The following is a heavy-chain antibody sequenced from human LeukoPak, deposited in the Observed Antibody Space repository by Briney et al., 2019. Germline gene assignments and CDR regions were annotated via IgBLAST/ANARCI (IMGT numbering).Heavy chain of an antibody. CDR3: ARVGAAGAGN. D-gene: IGHD6-13*01. V-gene: IGHV4-34*01. Sequence: SETLSLTCAVYGGSFSGYYWSWIRQPPGKGLEWIGEINHSGSTNYNPSLKSRVTISVGTSKNQFSLKLSSVTAADTAVYYCARVGAAGAGNWGQGTLVTVSS. CDR1: GGSFSGYY. CDR2: INHSGST. J-gene: IGHJ4*02.